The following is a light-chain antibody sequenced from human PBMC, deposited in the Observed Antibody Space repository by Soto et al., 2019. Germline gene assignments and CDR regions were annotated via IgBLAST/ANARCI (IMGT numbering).Light chain of an antibody. CDR2: AAS. CDR1: QSISSY. J-gene: IGKJ5*01. CDR3: QQSYSTPSIT. Sequence: DMQMTQSPSSLSASVGDSVTITCRASQSISSYLNWYQQKPGKAPKLLIYAASRLQSGVPSRFSGSGSGTDFTLTISSLQPEDFATYYCQQSYSTPSITFGQGTRLEIK. V-gene: IGKV1-39*01.